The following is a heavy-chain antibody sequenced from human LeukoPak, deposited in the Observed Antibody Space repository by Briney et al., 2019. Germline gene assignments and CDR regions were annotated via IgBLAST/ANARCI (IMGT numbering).Heavy chain of an antibody. CDR3: ARGGVAYCSGGSCYNDY. CDR2: IIPIFGTA. D-gene: IGHD2-15*01. J-gene: IGHJ4*02. Sequence: ASVKVSCKASGGTCSSYAISWVRQAPGQGLEWMGGIIPIFGTANYAQKFQGRVTITADESTSTAYMELSSLRSEDTAVYYCARGGVAYCSGGSCYNDYWGQGTLVTVSS. V-gene: IGHV1-69*01. CDR1: GGTCSSYA.